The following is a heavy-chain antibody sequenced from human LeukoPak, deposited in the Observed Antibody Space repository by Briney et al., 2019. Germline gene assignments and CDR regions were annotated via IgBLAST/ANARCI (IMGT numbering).Heavy chain of an antibody. D-gene: IGHD3-9*01. CDR3: ARLRHHWAERYFDWL. V-gene: IGHV4-39*01. J-gene: IGHJ4*02. CDR1: GGSISSSSYY. CDR2: IYYSGRT. Sequence: PSETLSLTCTVSGGSISSSSYYWGWIRQPPGKGLEWIGSIYYSGRTYYNPSLKSRVTISVDTSKNQFSLKLSSVTAADTAVYYCARLRHHWAERYFDWLWGQGTLVTVSS.